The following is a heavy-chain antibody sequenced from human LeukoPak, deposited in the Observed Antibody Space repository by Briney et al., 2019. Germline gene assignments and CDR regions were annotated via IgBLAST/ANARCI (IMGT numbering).Heavy chain of an antibody. D-gene: IGHD6-13*01. Sequence: PGRSLRLSCAASGFTFSNYAMHWVRQAPGKGLEWVAFISFDGGNKYYADSVKGRFTISRDNSKNTLYLQMNSLRAEDTAVFYCARDQQGISFDCWGQGTLVTVSS. CDR1: GFTFSNYA. CDR2: ISFDGGNK. CDR3: ARDQQGISFDC. J-gene: IGHJ4*02. V-gene: IGHV3-30-3*01.